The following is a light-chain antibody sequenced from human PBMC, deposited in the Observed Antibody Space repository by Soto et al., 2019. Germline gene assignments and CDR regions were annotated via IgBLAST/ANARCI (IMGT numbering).Light chain of an antibody. Sequence: EIVMTQSPATLSVSPGERATLSCRASQSVSSNLAWYQQKPGQAPRLLIYGASTRPTGIPARFSGSRSGTEFTLTISSLQSEDFAVYYCQQYNNWPPTFGQGTRLEIK. J-gene: IGKJ5*01. CDR3: QQYNNWPPT. CDR2: GAS. V-gene: IGKV3-15*01. CDR1: QSVSSN.